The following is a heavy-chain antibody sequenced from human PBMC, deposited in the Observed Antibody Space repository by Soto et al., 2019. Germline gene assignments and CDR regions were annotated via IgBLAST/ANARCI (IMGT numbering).Heavy chain of an antibody. Sequence: EVQLVEAGGGLVQPGGSLRLSCAASGFTFSTSWMRWVRQAPGEGPMWVSEINSDGSTTHYADSVKGRFTISRDNSKNTMYLQMNSLRVEDTAVYYCVRGWYHGMDAWGQETTVTVSS. CDR3: VRGWYHGMDA. J-gene: IGHJ6*02. CDR2: INSDGSTT. CDR1: GFTFSTSW. V-gene: IGHV3-74*01.